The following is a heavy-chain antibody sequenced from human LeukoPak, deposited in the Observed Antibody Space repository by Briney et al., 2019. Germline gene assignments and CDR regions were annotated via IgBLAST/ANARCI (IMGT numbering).Heavy chain of an antibody. D-gene: IGHD2-21*01. J-gene: IGHJ4*02. CDR1: GFIFSSDW. Sequence: GGSLRLSCSATGFIFSSDWMKWVRQAPGNGLEWVATIKQDGSAKHYGDSVKGRFTISRDNAKNTLYLEMNTLRAEDTAVYYCATGEGHWGQGTLVTVSS. V-gene: IGHV3-7*01. CDR2: IKQDGSAK. CDR3: ATGEGH.